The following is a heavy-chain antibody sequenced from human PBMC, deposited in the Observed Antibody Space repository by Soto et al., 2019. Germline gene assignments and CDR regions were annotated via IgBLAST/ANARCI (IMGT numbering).Heavy chain of an antibody. J-gene: IGHJ6*02. CDR2: IYSGGST. CDR1: GFTVSSNY. CDR3: ATPLLDGYHQSPTYGMDV. D-gene: IGHD5-12*01. V-gene: IGHV3-66*01. Sequence: GVLRLSCVASGFTVSSNYMSWVRQAPGKGLEWVSVIYSGGSTYYADSVKGRFTISRDNSKNTLYLQMNSLRAEDTAVYYCATPLLDGYHQSPTYGMDVWGQGTTVTVSS.